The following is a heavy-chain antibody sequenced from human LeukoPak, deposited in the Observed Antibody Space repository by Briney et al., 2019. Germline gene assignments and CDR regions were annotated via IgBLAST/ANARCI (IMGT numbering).Heavy chain of an antibody. CDR2: IKQDGSER. Sequence: GGPLNPSCAAPGFTFSNYWMSWSPQAPGKGLEWVANIKQDGSERYYVDSVKGRFTFSRDDAKNSLYLQMNSLRAEDTAVYYCARDNMIVEAVLYYFDYWGQGTLVTVSS. CDR1: GFTFSNYW. V-gene: IGHV3-7*01. J-gene: IGHJ4*02. D-gene: IGHD3-22*01. CDR3: ARDNMIVEAVLYYFDY.